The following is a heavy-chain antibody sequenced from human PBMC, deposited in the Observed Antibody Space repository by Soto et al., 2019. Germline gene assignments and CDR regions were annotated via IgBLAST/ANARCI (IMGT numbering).Heavy chain of an antibody. CDR3: ASYSSGSVYYFGY. D-gene: IGHD6-19*01. V-gene: IGHV5-10-1*01. CDR2: IDPSDSYT. CDR1: GYSFTSYW. J-gene: IGHJ4*02. Sequence: GESLKISCKGSGYSFTSYWISWVRQMPGKGLEWMGRIDPSDSYTNYSPSFQGHVTISADKSISTAYLQWSSLKASDTAMYYCASYSSGSVYYFGYWGQGTLVTVSS.